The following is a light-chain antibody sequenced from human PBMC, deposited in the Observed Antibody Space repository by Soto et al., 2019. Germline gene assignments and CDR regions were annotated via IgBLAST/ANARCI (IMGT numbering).Light chain of an antibody. V-gene: IGKV3-15*01. Sequence: IGLTQSPGTLSLSPGQRATLSCMTSQSVSSRYLAWYQQKPGQAPRILMYDASTRATGISARFSGSGSGTEFTLIISSLQSEDFAVXYXQQYHNSPITFGQGTRLEIK. CDR1: QSVSSRY. CDR3: QQYHNSPIT. CDR2: DAS. J-gene: IGKJ5*01.